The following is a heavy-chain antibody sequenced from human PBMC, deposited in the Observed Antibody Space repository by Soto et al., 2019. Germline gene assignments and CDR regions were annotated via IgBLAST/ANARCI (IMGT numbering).Heavy chain of an antibody. Sequence: SETLSLTCTVSGGSLSSYYWTWIRQSPGKGLEWIGYVYFSGNTNYNPSLKSRVSISIDTSKIQFSLRLASVTAADTAFYYCGSVRPSGYVLSWGQGTLVTVSS. J-gene: IGHJ5*02. CDR2: VYFSGNT. CDR1: GGSLSSYY. D-gene: IGHD6-25*01. V-gene: IGHV4-59*01. CDR3: GSVRPSGYVLS.